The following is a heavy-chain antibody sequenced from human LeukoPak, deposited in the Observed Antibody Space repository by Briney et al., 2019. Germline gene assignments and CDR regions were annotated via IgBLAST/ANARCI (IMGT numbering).Heavy chain of an antibody. CDR2: ISWNSGSI. CDR1: GFTFDDYA. V-gene: IGHV3-9*01. J-gene: IGHJ3*02. CDR3: AKGLGAVVPAAIFRDDAFDI. D-gene: IGHD2-2*02. Sequence: GGSLRLSCAASGFTFDDYAMHWVRQAPGKGLEWVSGISWNSGSIGYADSVKGRFTISRDNAKNSLYLQMNSLRAEDTALYYCAKGLGAVVPAAIFRDDAFDIWGQGTMVTVSS.